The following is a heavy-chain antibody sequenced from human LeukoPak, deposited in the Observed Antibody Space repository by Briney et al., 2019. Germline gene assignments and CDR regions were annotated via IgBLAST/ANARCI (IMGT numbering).Heavy chain of an antibody. J-gene: IGHJ6*02. CDR2: ISAYNGNT. Sequence: GASVKVSCKASGYTFTSYGISWVRQAPGQGLEWMGWISAYNGNTNYAQKLQGRVTMTTDTSTSTAYMELRSLRSDDTAVYYCAISDSVVVPAARGYYYYYYGMDVWGQGTTVTVSS. CDR3: AISDSVVVPAARGYYYYYYGMDV. V-gene: IGHV1-18*01. D-gene: IGHD2-2*01. CDR1: GYTFTSYG.